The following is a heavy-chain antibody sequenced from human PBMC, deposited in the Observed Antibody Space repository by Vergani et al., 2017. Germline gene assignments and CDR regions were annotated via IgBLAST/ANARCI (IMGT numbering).Heavy chain of an antibody. D-gene: IGHD2-2*02. J-gene: IGHJ4*02. CDR1: GITFKNAW. V-gene: IGHV3-15*01. Sequence: EVQVVESGGGLIKPGGSLRLSCVVSGITFKNAWINWVRQAPGKGLEWIGRIRSKNDGGTADYAAPLKGRFTISRDDSKDSAFLLVNNLKTEDTAVYFCYTDYHDYWGERTLLAVSS. CDR2: IRSKNDGGTA. CDR3: YTDYHDY.